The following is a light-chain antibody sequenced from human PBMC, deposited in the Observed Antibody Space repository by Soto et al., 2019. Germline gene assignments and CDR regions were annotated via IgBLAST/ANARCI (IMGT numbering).Light chain of an antibody. Sequence: QSVLTQQPSVSGTPGQRVTISCSGSISNIGNNYVHWFQQLPGTAPKVLSNRNNQRPSGVPDRFSGSKSGTSASLAISGLRSEDEAEYYCAAWDDTVRSYVFGTGTKLTVL. CDR2: RNN. V-gene: IGLV1-47*01. CDR1: ISNIGNNY. J-gene: IGLJ1*01. CDR3: AAWDDTVRSYV.